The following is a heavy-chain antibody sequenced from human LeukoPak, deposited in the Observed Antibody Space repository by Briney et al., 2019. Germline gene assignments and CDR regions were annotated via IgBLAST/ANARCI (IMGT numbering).Heavy chain of an antibody. D-gene: IGHD3-10*01. Sequence: SVKVSCKASGGTFSSYAISWVRQAPGQGLEWTGGIIPIFGTANYAQKFQGRVTITTDESTSTAYMELSSLRSEDTAVYYCARDHHGSGSTYFDYWGQGTLVTVSS. J-gene: IGHJ4*02. CDR3: ARDHHGSGSTYFDY. CDR1: GGTFSSYA. CDR2: IIPIFGTA. V-gene: IGHV1-69*05.